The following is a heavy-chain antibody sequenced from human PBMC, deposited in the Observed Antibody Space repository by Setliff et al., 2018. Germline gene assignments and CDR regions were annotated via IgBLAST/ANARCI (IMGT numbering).Heavy chain of an antibody. CDR1: GGSISSGGYY. CDR3: ARAISGWYSAYYYYMDV. V-gene: IGHV4-31*03. J-gene: IGHJ6*03. CDR2: IYYSGTT. D-gene: IGHD6-19*01. Sequence: SETLSLTCTVSGGSISSGGYYWSWIRQHPGKGLEWIGYIYYSGTTYYNPSLKSRVTISLDTSKNQFSLNLSSVTAADTAVYYCARAISGWYSAYYYYMDVWGKGTTVTVSS.